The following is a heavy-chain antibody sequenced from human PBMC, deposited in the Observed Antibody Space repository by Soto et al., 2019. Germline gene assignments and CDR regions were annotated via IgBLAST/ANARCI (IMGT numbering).Heavy chain of an antibody. J-gene: IGHJ4*02. V-gene: IGHV1-3*01. CDR1: GYTFTSYA. Sequence: ASVKVSCKASGYTFTSYAMHWVLQAPGQRLEWMGWINAGNGNTKYSQKFQGRVTITRDTSASTAYMELSSLRSEDTAVYYCARDYRPHSSGYSYYFDYWGQGTLVTVSS. CDR3: ARDYRPHSSGYSYYFDY. D-gene: IGHD3-22*01. CDR2: INAGNGNT.